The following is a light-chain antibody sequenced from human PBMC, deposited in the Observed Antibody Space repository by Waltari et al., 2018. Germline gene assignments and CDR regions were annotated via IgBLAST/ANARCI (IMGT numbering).Light chain of an antibody. CDR3: QQLNSYPPGIT. V-gene: IGKV1-9*01. CDR1: QGISSY. J-gene: IGKJ3*01. CDR2: AAS. Sequence: IQLTQSPSSLSASVGDSVTITCRASQGISSYLAWYQQKPGKAPKLLIYAASTLQSGVPSRFSGSGSGTDFTLTISSLQPEDFATYYCQQLNSYPPGITFGPGTKVDIK.